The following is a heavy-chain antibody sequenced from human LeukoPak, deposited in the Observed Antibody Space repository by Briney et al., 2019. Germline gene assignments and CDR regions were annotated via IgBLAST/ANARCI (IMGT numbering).Heavy chain of an antibody. Sequence: SETLSLTCSVSGGSISRYYWSWIRQAPGRGLEWIGYIYYSGSTNYNPSLKSRATISVDTSKNQFSLKLSSVTAADTAAYYCARGSGFADYWGQGTLVTVSS. CDR3: ARGSGFADY. V-gene: IGHV4-59*01. J-gene: IGHJ4*02. CDR2: IYYSGST. CDR1: GGSISRYY. D-gene: IGHD3-10*01.